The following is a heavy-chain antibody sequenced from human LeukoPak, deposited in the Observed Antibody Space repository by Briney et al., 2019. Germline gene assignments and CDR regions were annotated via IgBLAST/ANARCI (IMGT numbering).Heavy chain of an antibody. D-gene: IGHD3-3*01. CDR1: GYTFTSYD. V-gene: IGHV1-8*03. CDR2: MNPNSGNT. CDR3: ARALKNYDFWSGYGLNWFDP. J-gene: IGHJ5*02. Sequence: ASVKVSCKASGYTFTSYDINWVRQATGQGLEWMGWMNPNSGNTGYAQKFQGRVTITRNTSISTAYMELSSLRSEDTAVYYCARALKNYDFWSGYGLNWFDPRGQGTLVTVSS.